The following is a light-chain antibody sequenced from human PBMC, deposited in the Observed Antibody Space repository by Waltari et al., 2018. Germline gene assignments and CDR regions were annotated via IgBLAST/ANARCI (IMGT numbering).Light chain of an antibody. J-gene: IGLJ3*02. CDR1: SSDVGGNNY. V-gene: IGLV2-14*01. CDR2: EVN. CDR3: SSYTSSRTWV. Sequence: QPVPTQPTSVSGSPGQSITISCTGTSSDVGGNNYVSWYQQHPGKAPKVIIYEVNKRPSGVSNRFPGSKSGDPASLTISGLQAEDEADYFCSSYTSSRTWVFGGGTEVTVL.